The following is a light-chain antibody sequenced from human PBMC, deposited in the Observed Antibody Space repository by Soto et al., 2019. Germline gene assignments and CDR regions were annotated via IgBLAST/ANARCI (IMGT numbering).Light chain of an antibody. V-gene: IGKV3-11*01. J-gene: IGKJ4*01. Sequence: DIVLTQSPATLSLSAGKKNARSYSASHSVGNYLVWYQQYPGQAPRLLIYDGSTRAIGIPARFSGSGSGTDFTLTITILEPEDSAVYYCQQRSSWPTFGGGTKVDIK. CDR3: QQRSSWPT. CDR1: HSVGNY. CDR2: DGS.